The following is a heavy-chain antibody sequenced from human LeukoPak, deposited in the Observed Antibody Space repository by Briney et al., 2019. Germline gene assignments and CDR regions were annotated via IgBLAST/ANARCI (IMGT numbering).Heavy chain of an antibody. CDR1: EFTFNRYW. CDR3: TRDALFGSGRTHLDF. D-gene: IGHD3-10*01. J-gene: IGHJ4*02. V-gene: IGHV3-7*04. CDR2: IKQDGSET. Sequence: PGGSLRLSCAVSEFTFNRYWMSWVRQAPGRGVQWVANIKQDGSETHYVDSVRGRFTISRDNAKNSLSIQMNSLNVDDTGVYFCTRDALFGSGRTHLDFWSQGTLVSVSS.